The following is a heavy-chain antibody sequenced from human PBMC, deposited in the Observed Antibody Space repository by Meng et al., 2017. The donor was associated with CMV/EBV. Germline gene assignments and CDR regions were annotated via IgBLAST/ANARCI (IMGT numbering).Heavy chain of an antibody. V-gene: IGHV3-30-3*01. CDR3: ARDRGYDFWSGSTDY. Sequence: GESLKISCAASGFTFSSYAMHWVRQAPGKGLEWVAVISYDGSNKYYADSVKGRFTISRDNSKNTLYLQMNSLRAEDTAVYYCARDRGYDFWSGSTDYWGQGTTVTVSS. D-gene: IGHD3-3*01. CDR2: ISYDGSNK. CDR1: GFTFSSYA. J-gene: IGHJ4*02.